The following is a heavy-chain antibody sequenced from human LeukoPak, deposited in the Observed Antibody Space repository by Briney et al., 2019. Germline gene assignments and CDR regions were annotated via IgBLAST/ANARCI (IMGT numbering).Heavy chain of an antibody. V-gene: IGHV3-7*01. CDR1: GFTFSSYW. CDR3: AREPGSGSYYNLHYYYMDV. J-gene: IGHJ6*03. D-gene: IGHD3-10*01. Sequence: GGSLRLSCAASGFTFSSYWMSWVRQAPGKGLEWVANIKQDGSEKYYVDSVKGRFTISRDNAKNSLYLQMNSLRAEDTAVYYCAREPGSGSYYNLHYYYMDVWGKGTTVTVSS. CDR2: IKQDGSEK.